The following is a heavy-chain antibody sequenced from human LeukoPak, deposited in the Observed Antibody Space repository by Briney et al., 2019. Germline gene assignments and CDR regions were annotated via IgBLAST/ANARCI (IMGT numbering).Heavy chain of an antibody. CDR3: ANRYCSSTSCGDY. D-gene: IGHD2-2*01. Sequence: GGSLRLSCAASGFTFSSYAMSWVRQAPGKGLEWVSAISGSGGSTYYADSVKGRFTISRDNSKNTLYLQMNSLGAEDTAVYYCANRYCSSTSCGDYWGQGTLVTVSS. CDR2: ISGSGGST. J-gene: IGHJ4*02. CDR1: GFTFSSYA. V-gene: IGHV3-23*01.